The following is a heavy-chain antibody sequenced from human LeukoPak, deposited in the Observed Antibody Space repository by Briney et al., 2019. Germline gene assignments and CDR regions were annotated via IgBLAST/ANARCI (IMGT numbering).Heavy chain of an antibody. V-gene: IGHV3-74*01. Sequence: GGSLRLSCAASGFTLSNYWMHWVRQAPGKGLVWVSRMNSDGSSTTCADSVKGRFTISRDNAKNTLYLQMNSLRAEDTAVYYCAREAFNYGDHYFDYWGQGTLVTVSS. CDR3: AREAFNYGDHYFDY. J-gene: IGHJ4*02. CDR2: MNSDGSST. D-gene: IGHD4-17*01. CDR1: GFTLSNYW.